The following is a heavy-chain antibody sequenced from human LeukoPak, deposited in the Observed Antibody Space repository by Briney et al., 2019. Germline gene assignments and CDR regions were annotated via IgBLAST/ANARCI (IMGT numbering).Heavy chain of an antibody. CDR2: ISAYNGNT. D-gene: IGHD3-10*01. CDR3: ARSGLELLWFGELWY. V-gene: IGHV1-18*04. Sequence: ASVKVSCKASGYTFTSYGISWVRQAPGQGLEWMGWISAYNGNTNYAQKLQGRVTMTTATSTSTAYMELRSLRSDDTAVYYCARSGLELLWFGELWYWGQGTLVTVSS. J-gene: IGHJ4*02. CDR1: GYTFTSYG.